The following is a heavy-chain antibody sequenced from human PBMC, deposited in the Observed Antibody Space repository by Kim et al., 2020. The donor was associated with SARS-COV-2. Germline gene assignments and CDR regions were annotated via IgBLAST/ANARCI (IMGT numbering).Heavy chain of an antibody. J-gene: IGHJ4*02. CDR1: GFTFSSYA. Sequence: LSLTCAASGFTFSSYAMSWVRQAPVKGLEWVSAISGSGGSTYYADSVKGRFTISRDNSKNTLYLQMNSLRAEDTAVYYCAKEGVTWFGESHFDYWGQGTLVTVSS. V-gene: IGHV3-23*01. D-gene: IGHD3-10*01. CDR2: ISGSGGST. CDR3: AKEGVTWFGESHFDY.